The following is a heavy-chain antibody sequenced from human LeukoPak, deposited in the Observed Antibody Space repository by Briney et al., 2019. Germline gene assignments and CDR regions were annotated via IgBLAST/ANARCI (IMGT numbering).Heavy chain of an antibody. CDR3: ARHLGGYTHFDY. V-gene: IGHV5-10-1*01. D-gene: IGHD3-22*01. CDR1: GYSFTNYW. Sequence: GESLKISCKGSGYSFTNYWSTWVRQMPEHRLECVGKIDPSDSYTNYSPSFQGHVTISADKSINTAYLQWSSLEASDTAIYFCARHLGGYTHFDYWGQGTLVTVSS. CDR2: IDPSDSYT. J-gene: IGHJ4*02.